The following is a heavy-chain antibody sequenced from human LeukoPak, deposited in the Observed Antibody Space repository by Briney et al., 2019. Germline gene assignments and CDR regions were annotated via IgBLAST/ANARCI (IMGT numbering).Heavy chain of an antibody. V-gene: IGHV3-74*01. CDR3: ARAQYYDSTTAGGMDV. Sequence: GGSLRLSCAVSRFIFSSYWLHWVRQAPGKGLVWVARINSDGSSTNYADSVKGRFTISRDNAKNTLSLQMNSLRAEDTAVYYCARAQYYDSTTAGGMDVWGQGTTVTVSS. D-gene: IGHD3-22*01. J-gene: IGHJ6*02. CDR2: INSDGSST. CDR1: RFIFSSYW.